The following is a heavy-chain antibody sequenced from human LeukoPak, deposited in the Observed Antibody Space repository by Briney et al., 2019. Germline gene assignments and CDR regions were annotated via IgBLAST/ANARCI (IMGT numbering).Heavy chain of an antibody. D-gene: IGHD5-18*01. CDR3: ALHRGFSYGSGFDC. Sequence: QSGGSLRLSCAASGFSVSSNYMSWVRQAPGKGLEWVSVIYSGGSTYYADSVKGRFTSSRDNSKNTLYLQMNSLRAEDTAVYYCALHRGFSYGSGFDCWGQGTLVTVSS. J-gene: IGHJ4*02. CDR2: IYSGGST. CDR1: GFSVSSNY. V-gene: IGHV3-53*01.